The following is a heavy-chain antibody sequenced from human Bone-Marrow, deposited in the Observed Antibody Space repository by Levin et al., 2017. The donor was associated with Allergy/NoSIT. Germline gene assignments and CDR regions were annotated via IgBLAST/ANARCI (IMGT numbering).Heavy chain of an antibody. V-gene: IGHV1-8*01. J-gene: IGHJ2*01. Sequence: GESLKISCKASGYTFTGYDINWVRQAPGQGLEWMGWINPKSGNTAYARKFQGRVTMTRDTSISTVYMELNSLRSEDRAVYFCTRGARITALVTGLWYFDLWGRGTLVTVSS. D-gene: IGHD5-18*01. CDR3: TRGARITALVTGLWYFDL. CDR2: INPKSGNT. CDR1: GYTFTGYD.